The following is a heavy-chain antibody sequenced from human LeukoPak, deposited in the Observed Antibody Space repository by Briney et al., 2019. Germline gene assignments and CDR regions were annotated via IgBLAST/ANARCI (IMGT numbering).Heavy chain of an antibody. V-gene: IGHV3-48*03. CDR3: ARDAPTTVTTFYYYYYMDV. J-gene: IGHJ6*03. CDR1: GFTFSSYE. Sequence: GGSLRLSCAASGFTFSSYEMSWVRQAPGKGLEWVSYISSSGSTIYYADSVKGRFTISRDNAKNLLYLQMNSLRAEDTAVYYCARDAPTTVTTFYYYYYMDVWGKGTTVTVSS. D-gene: IGHD4-17*01. CDR2: ISSSGSTI.